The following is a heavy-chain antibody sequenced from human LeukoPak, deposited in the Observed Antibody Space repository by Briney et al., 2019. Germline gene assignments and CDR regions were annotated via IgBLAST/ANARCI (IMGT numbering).Heavy chain of an antibody. CDR1: GGSISSYY. D-gene: IGHD6-6*01. V-gene: IGHV3-9*03. Sequence: LSLTCTVSGGSISSYYWSWIRQPPGKGLEWVSGVTWNSATIAYADSVKGRFTISRDNAKNSLYLQMNSLRIEDMAFYYCAKGGRATRLDDAFDIWGQGTMVAVSS. J-gene: IGHJ3*02. CDR3: AKGGRATRLDDAFDI. CDR2: VTWNSATI.